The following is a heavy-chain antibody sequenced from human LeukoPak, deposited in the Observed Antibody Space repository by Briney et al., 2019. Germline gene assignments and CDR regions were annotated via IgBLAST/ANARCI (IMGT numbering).Heavy chain of an antibody. CDR1: GFTFANYA. J-gene: IGHJ1*01. V-gene: IGHV3-23*01. CDR3: AKDVWELNAS. Sequence: PGGTLRLSCAASGFTFANYAMSWVRQAPGRGLEWVSAINGSGDTTYYADPVKGRFTISRDDSKNTLYLQMNSLRAEDTAVYYCAKDVWELNASWGQGTLVTV. CDR2: INGSGDTT. D-gene: IGHD1-26*01.